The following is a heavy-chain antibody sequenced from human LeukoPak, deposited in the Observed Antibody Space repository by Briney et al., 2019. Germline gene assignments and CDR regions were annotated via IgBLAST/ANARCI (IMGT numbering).Heavy chain of an antibody. CDR2: IYTSGST. CDR1: GGSISSGSYY. V-gene: IGHV4-61*02. Sequence: SQTLSLTCTVSGGSISSGSYYWSWIRQPAGKGLEWIGRIYTSGSTNYNPSLKSRVTISVDTSKNQFSLKVSSVTAADTAVYYCARGGGYSSGLSYWGQGTLVTVSS. CDR3: ARGGGYSSGLSY. D-gene: IGHD5-18*01. J-gene: IGHJ4*02.